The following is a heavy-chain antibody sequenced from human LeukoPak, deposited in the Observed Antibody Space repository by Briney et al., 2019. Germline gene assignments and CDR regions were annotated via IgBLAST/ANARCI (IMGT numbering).Heavy chain of an antibody. Sequence: GGSLRLSCAASGLTYSSYAMSWVRQAPGKGLEWVSTISGSGGSTYYADSVKGRFTISRDNSKNTLYLQMNSLRAEDTAVYYCARDPGTAAPSYWGQGALVTVSS. J-gene: IGHJ4*02. CDR2: ISGSGGST. CDR3: ARDPGTAAPSY. CDR1: GLTYSSYA. V-gene: IGHV3-23*01. D-gene: IGHD6-6*01.